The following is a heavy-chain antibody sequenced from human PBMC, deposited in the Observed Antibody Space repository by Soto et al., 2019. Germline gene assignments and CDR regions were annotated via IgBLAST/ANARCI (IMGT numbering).Heavy chain of an antibody. CDR1: GYTFTSYG. CDR2: ISAYNGNT. Sequence: QVQLVQSGAEVKKPGASVKVSCKASGYTFTSYGISWVRQAPGQGLEWMGWISAYNGNTNYAQKLQGRVTMTTDTSTRTGDMELRSVRSDGTAVYCCARDVGTGYCSSTSGYRVYDSYGMDVWGRGTSVPVSS. CDR3: ARDVGTGYCSSTSGYRVYDSYGMDV. J-gene: IGHJ6*02. D-gene: IGHD2-2*02. V-gene: IGHV1-18*04.